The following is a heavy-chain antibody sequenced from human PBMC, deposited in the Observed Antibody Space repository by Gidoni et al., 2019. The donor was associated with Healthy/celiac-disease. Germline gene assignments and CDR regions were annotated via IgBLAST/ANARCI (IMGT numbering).Heavy chain of an antibody. Sequence: EVQLLESGGGLVQPGGSLRPSCAASGFTFSSYAMRWVRQAPGKGLGWVSAISGSGGSTYYADSVKGRFTISRDNSKNTLYLQMNSLRAEDTAVYYCAKQKWDCSGGSCYSGVVDYWGQGTLVTVSS. J-gene: IGHJ4*02. CDR1: GFTFSSYA. V-gene: IGHV3-23*01. CDR2: ISGSGGST. D-gene: IGHD2-15*01. CDR3: AKQKWDCSGGSCYSGVVDY.